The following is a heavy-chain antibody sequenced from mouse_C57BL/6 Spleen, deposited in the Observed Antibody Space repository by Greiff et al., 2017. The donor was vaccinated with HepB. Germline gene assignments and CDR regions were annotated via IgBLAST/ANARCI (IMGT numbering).Heavy chain of an antibody. V-gene: IGHV1-50*01. CDR3: ARKGYYDYDDYWYFDV. CDR1: GYTFTSYW. D-gene: IGHD2-4*01. Sequence: VQLQQSGAELVKPGASVKLSCKASGYTFTSYWMQWVKQRPGQGLEWIGEIDPSDSYTNYNQKFKGKATLTVDTSSSTAYMQLSSLTSEDSAVYYCARKGYYDYDDYWYFDVWGTGTTVTVSS. J-gene: IGHJ1*03. CDR2: IDPSDSYT.